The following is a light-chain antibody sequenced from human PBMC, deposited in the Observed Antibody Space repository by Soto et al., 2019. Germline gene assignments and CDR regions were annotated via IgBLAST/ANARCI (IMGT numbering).Light chain of an antibody. Sequence: QSVLTQPPSASGTPGQRVIISCSGSSSSIGSNTVNWYRQHPGTAPTVLIYTDDQRPSGVPARFSGSRSGTSASLAISGLQSEDEADYYCAAWADSLNSVIFGGGTKLTVL. J-gene: IGLJ2*01. V-gene: IGLV1-44*01. CDR2: TDD. CDR1: SSSIGSNT. CDR3: AAWADSLNSVI.